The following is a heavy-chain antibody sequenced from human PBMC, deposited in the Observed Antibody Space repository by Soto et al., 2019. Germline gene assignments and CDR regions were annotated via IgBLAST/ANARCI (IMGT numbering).Heavy chain of an antibody. D-gene: IGHD2-2*01. CDR1: GGTFSSYA. CDR3: ARSQGSSTSLEIYYYYYYGMDV. J-gene: IGHJ6*02. V-gene: IGHV1-69*13. Sequence: ASVKVSCRASGGTFSSYASSWVRQAPGQGLEWMGGIIPISGTANYAQKFQGRVTITADESTSTAYMELSSLRSEDTAVYYCARSQGSSTSLEIYYYYYYGMDVWGQGTTVTVSS. CDR2: IIPISGTA.